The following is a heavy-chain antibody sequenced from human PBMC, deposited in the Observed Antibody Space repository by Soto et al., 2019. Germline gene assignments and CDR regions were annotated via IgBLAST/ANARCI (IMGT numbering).Heavy chain of an antibody. J-gene: IGHJ6*02. Sequence: SLRLSLAASGFTFSSCGMHWVRQAPGTGLEWVAVIWYDGSNKYYADSVNGRFTISRDNSKNTLYLQMNSLRAEDTAVYYCARDRIGGGILWFGELFSYYGMYVWGQGTTVTVSS. D-gene: IGHD3-10*01. V-gene: IGHV3-33*01. CDR1: GFTFSSCG. CDR2: IWYDGSNK. CDR3: ARDRIGGGILWFGELFSYYGMYV.